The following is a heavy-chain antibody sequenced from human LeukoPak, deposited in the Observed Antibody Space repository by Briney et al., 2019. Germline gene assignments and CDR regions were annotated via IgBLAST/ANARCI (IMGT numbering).Heavy chain of an antibody. CDR3: AREEYSSSPGYFDY. J-gene: IGHJ4*02. Sequence: SETLSLTCAVDGGSFSGYYWSWIRQHPGKGLEWIGEINHSGSTNYNPSLKSRVTISVDTSKNQFSLKPSSVTAADTAVYYCAREEYSSSPGYFDYWGQGTLVTVSS. CDR1: GGSFSGYY. D-gene: IGHD6-6*01. CDR2: INHSGST. V-gene: IGHV4-34*01.